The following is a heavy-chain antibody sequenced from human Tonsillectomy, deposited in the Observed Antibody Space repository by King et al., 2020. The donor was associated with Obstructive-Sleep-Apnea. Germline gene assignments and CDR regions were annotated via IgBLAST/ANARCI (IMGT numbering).Heavy chain of an antibody. CDR2: ISRIGSS. Sequence: VQLQESGPELVKPSGALSLTCAGSGASIPDYKFVIWVRRPPGKGLEGIGEISRIGSSNDTPSLKSRLTLSVDKSQNQFSLEVASVSAADTAVYYCARGLGWGSSSDWFDPWGQGILVTVSS. D-gene: IGHD3-10*01. V-gene: IGHV4-4*02. CDR1: GASIPDYKF. CDR3: ARGLGWGSSSDWFDP. J-gene: IGHJ5*02.